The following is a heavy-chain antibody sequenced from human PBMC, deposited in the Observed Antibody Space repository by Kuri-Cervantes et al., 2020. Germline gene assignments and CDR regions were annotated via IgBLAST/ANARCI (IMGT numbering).Heavy chain of an antibody. CDR2: ITSSSSTI. D-gene: IGHD4-17*01. J-gene: IGHJ6*03. Sequence: ETLSLTCAVSGGSITDNHWWSWVRQAPGKGLEWISYITSSSSTIYYADSVKGRFTISRDNAKNSLYPQMNSLRAEDTAFYYCARADYSDYYYYYYMDVWGKGTTVTVSS. V-gene: IGHV3-48*01. CDR3: ARADYSDYYYYYYMDV. CDR1: GGSITDNHW.